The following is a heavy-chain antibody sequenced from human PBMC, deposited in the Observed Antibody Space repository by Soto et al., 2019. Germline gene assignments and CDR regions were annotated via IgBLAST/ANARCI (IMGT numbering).Heavy chain of an antibody. J-gene: IGHJ4*02. CDR1: GFTFSSYG. V-gene: IGHV3-33*01. D-gene: IGHD5-12*01. CDR2: IWYDGSNK. CDR3: ARGGYSGYDSATLDY. Sequence: GGSLRLSCAASGFTFSSYGMHWVRQAPGKGLEWVAVIWYDGSNKYYADSVKGRFTISRDNSKNTLYLQMNSLRAEDTAVYYCARGGYSGYDSATLDYWGQGTLVTVSS.